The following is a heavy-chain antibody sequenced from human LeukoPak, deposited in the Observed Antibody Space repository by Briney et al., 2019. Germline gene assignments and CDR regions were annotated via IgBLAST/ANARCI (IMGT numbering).Heavy chain of an antibody. D-gene: IGHD3-10*01. Sequence: GGSLRLSCAASGFTFSSYAMHWVRQAPGKGLEWVAVISYDGSNKYYADSVKGRFTISRDNSKNTLYLQMNSLRAEDTAVYYCARDDRGGSPGSYPYSLDYWGQGTLVTVSS. V-gene: IGHV3-30*04. CDR1: GFTFSSYA. CDR3: ARDDRGGSPGSYPYSLDY. CDR2: ISYDGSNK. J-gene: IGHJ4*02.